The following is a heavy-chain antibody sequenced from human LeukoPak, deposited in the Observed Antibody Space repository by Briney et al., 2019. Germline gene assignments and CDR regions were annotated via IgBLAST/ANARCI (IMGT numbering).Heavy chain of an antibody. CDR3: ARQGRDILTGYSGPHYYYGMDV. CDR1: GYSFTSYW. CDR2: IYPGDSDT. D-gene: IGHD3-9*01. Sequence: GESLKISCKGSGYSFTSYWIGWVRQMPGKGLEWMGIIYPGDSDTRYSPSFQGQVTISADKSISTAYLQWSSLKASDTAMYYCARQGRDILTGYSGPHYYYGMDVWGQGTTVTVSS. J-gene: IGHJ6*02. V-gene: IGHV5-51*01.